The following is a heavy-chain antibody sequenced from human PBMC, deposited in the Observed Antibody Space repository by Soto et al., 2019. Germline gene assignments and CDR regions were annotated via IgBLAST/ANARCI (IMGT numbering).Heavy chain of an antibody. Sequence: PSETLSLTCTVSGGSISSSSYYWGWIRQPPGKGLEWIGSIYYSGSTYYNPSLKSRVTISVDTSKNQFSLKLSSVTAADTAVYYCARLSGLGVRGVIITSYYYGMDVWGQGATVTVSS. V-gene: IGHV4-39*01. CDR2: IYYSGST. D-gene: IGHD3-10*01. CDR1: GGSISSSSYY. CDR3: ARLSGLGVRGVIITSYYYGMDV. J-gene: IGHJ6*02.